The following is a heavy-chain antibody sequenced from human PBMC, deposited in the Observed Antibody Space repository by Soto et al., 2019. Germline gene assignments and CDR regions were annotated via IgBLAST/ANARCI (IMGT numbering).Heavy chain of an antibody. V-gene: IGHV3-30-3*01. D-gene: IGHD2-2*01. J-gene: IGHJ6*02. CDR2: ISYDGSNK. CDR3: ARDMAGWDIVVVPAAFSYGMDV. Sequence: ESVGGVVQPGRSLRLSCAASGFTFSSYAMHWVRQAPGKGLVWVAVISYDGSNKYYADSVKGRFTISRDNSKNTLYLQMNSLRAEDTAVYYCARDMAGWDIVVVPAAFSYGMDVWGQGTTVTVSS. CDR1: GFTFSSYA.